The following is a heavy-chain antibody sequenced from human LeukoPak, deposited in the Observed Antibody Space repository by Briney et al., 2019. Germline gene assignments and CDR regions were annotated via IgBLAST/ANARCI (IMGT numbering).Heavy chain of an antibody. V-gene: IGHV4-34*11. D-gene: IGHD3-10*01. Sequence: SETLPLTCAVYGGSFSGYYWSWIRQPPGKGLEWIGSIYYSGSTYYNPSLKSRVTISVDTSKNQFSLKLSSVTAADTAVYYCARDMVRGVNRWNWFDPWGQGTLVTVSS. CDR2: IYYSGST. CDR3: ARDMVRGVNRWNWFDP. CDR1: GGSFSGYY. J-gene: IGHJ5*02.